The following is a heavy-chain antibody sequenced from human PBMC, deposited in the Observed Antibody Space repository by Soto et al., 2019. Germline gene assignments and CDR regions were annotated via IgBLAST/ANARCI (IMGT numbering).Heavy chain of an antibody. D-gene: IGHD1-20*01. Sequence: SETLSLTCAVYGASISGSYYYWAWLRQSPGKGPEWIGSVFYTGFTSYNPSLESRVSVSVDTSKSQFSLKLIAVTAADTAVYYCATSQKGYNWNYFNHWGQGALVTVSS. J-gene: IGHJ4*02. CDR3: ATSQKGYNWNYFNH. V-gene: IGHV4-39*01. CDR2: VFYTGFT. CDR1: GASISGSYYY.